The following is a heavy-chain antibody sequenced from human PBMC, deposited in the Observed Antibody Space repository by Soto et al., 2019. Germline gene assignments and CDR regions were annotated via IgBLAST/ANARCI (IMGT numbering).Heavy chain of an antibody. Sequence: VPLVESGGGVVQPGRSLRLSCAASGFTFSSYGMHWVRQAPGKGLEWVAVISYDGSNKYYADSVKGRFTISRDNSKNTLYLQMNSLRAEDTAVYYCAKESIRGVTMVRGVIDFDYWGQGTLVTVSS. D-gene: IGHD3-10*01. CDR2: ISYDGSNK. J-gene: IGHJ4*02. CDR1: GFTFSSYG. V-gene: IGHV3-30*18. CDR3: AKESIRGVTMVRGVIDFDY.